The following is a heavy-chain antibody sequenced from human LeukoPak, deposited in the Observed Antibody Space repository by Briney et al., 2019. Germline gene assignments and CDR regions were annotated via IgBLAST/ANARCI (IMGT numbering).Heavy chain of an antibody. CDR3: ARAGGIAVAGGDHYFDY. V-gene: IGHV1-3*01. D-gene: IGHD6-19*01. J-gene: IGHJ4*02. CDR2: INGGNGNT. Sequence: ASVKVSCKASGYSFTNYAIHWVRQAPGQRLEWMGRINGGNGNTKYSQKFQGRVTIFRDTSATTAYMELSSLKSEDTAVYFCARAGGIAVAGGDHYFDYWGQGTLVTVSS. CDR1: GYSFTNYA.